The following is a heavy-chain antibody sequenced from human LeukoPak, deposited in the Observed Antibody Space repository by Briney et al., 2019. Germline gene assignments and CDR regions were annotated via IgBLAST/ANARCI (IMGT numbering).Heavy chain of an antibody. V-gene: IGHV3-11*05. CDR3: ARDRSGSYSDY. CDR2: ISSSSSYT. Sequence: PGGSLRLSCAASGFTFSDYYMSWIRPAPGKGLEWVSYISSSSSYTNYADSVKGRFTISRDNAKNSLYLQMNSLRAEDTAVYYCARDRSGSYSDYWGQGTLVTVSS. J-gene: IGHJ4*02. D-gene: IGHD1-26*01. CDR1: GFTFSDYY.